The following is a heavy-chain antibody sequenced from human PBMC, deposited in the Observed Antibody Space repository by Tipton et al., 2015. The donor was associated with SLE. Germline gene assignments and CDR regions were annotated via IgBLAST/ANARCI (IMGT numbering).Heavy chain of an antibody. Sequence: TLSLTCTVSGGSISSYYWSWIRQPPGKGLEWIGYIYYSESTNYNPSLKSRVTISVDTSKNQFSLKLSSVTAADTAVYYCARPAVAGIGGPFDYWGQGTLVTVSS. D-gene: IGHD6-19*01. CDR1: GGSISSYY. V-gene: IGHV4-59*01. CDR2: IYYSEST. CDR3: ARPAVAGIGGPFDY. J-gene: IGHJ4*02.